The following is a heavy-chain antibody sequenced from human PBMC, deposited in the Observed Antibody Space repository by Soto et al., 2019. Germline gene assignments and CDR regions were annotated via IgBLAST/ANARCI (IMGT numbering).Heavy chain of an antibody. V-gene: IGHV4-34*01. CDR2: INHSGST. D-gene: IGHD2-15*01. J-gene: IGHJ4*02. CDR3: ARGGHVLVVVAATHLDY. Sequence: QVQLQQWGAGLLKPSETLSLTCAVYGGSFSGYYWSWIRQPPGKGLEWIGEINHSGSTNYNPSLNSRVTSSVVTSKNQFALKRSSVTAADTAVYYCARGGHVLVVVAATHLDYWGQGTLVTVSS. CDR1: GGSFSGYY.